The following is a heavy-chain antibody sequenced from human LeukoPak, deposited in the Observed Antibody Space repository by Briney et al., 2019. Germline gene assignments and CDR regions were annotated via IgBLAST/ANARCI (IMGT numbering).Heavy chain of an antibody. CDR2: INPSGGST. CDR3: ARADSSGWYVGYFGY. Sequence: ASVKVSCKASGYTFTSYYMHWVRQAPGQGLEWMGIINPSGGSTSYAQKFQGRVTMTRDTSTSTVYMELSSLRSEDTAVYYCARADSSGWYVGYFGYWGQGTLVTVSS. D-gene: IGHD6-19*01. V-gene: IGHV1-46*01. J-gene: IGHJ4*02. CDR1: GYTFTSYY.